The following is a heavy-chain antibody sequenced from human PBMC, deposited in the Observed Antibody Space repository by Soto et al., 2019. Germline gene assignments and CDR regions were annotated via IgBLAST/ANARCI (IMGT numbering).Heavy chain of an antibody. D-gene: IGHD5-18*01. CDR3: ARGRSPWIQPYY. J-gene: IGHJ4*02. CDR1: GGSFSGYY. Sequence: NPSETLSLTCAVYGGSFSGYYWSWIRQPPGKGLEWIGEINHSGSTNYNPSLKSRVTISVDTSKNQFSLKLSSVTAADTAVYYCARGRSPWIQPYYWGQGTLVTVSS. CDR2: INHSGST. V-gene: IGHV4-34*01.